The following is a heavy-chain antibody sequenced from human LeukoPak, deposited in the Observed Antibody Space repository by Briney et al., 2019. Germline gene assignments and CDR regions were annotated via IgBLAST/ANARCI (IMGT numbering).Heavy chain of an antibody. CDR3: ARGGGVRGVNYFDY. J-gene: IGHJ4*02. Sequence: GRSLRLSCAASGFTFSSYGMHWVRQAPGKGLEWVAVIWYDGSNKYYADSVKGRFTISRDNSKNTLYLQMNSLRAEDTAVYYCARGGGVRGVNYFDYWDQGTLVTVSS. CDR1: GFTFSSYG. CDR2: IWYDGSNK. D-gene: IGHD3-10*02. V-gene: IGHV3-33*01.